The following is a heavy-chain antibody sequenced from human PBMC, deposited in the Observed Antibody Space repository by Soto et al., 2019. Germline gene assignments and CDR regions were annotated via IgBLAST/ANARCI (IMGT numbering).Heavy chain of an antibody. CDR2: ISNDGSNT. V-gene: IGHV3-30*18. J-gene: IGHJ6*02. CDR3: AKGGGYNWGTMRVYYFGMEV. CDR1: GFTFGNYG. D-gene: IGHD3-22*01. Sequence: QVQLVESGGGVVQPGRSLRLSCAASGFTFGNYGMHWVRQAPGKGLEWVAVISNDGSNTYYADSVKGRFNISRDNSKNTLFLHMNSLRSEDSAVYYCAKGGGYNWGTMRVYYFGMEVWGQGMTVTISS.